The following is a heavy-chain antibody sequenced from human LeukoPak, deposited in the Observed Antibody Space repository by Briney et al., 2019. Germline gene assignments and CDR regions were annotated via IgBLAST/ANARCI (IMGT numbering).Heavy chain of an antibody. V-gene: IGHV4-4*07. CDR1: GGSISPYY. CDR3: AREPPPYYYYMDV. Sequence: SETLSLTCTISGGSISPYYWSWIRQPAGKGLEWIGRVYSTGSADYKSSLRSRVTMSIDTSRNQFSLRLTSVTAADTAVYYCAREPPPYYYYMDVWGKGTTVTVSS. CDR2: VYSTGSA. J-gene: IGHJ6*03.